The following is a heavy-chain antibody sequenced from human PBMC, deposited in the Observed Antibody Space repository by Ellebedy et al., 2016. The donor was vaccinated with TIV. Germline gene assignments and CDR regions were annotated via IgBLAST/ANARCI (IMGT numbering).Heavy chain of an antibody. Sequence: ASVKVSCKASGGTFNWYGISWVRQAPGQGLEWMGRIIPILGITNYAQKFQGRVTMTEDTSTDTAYMELSSLRSEDTAVYYCARVRTGTNVWGQGTLVTVSS. D-gene: IGHD1-7*01. CDR3: ARVRTGTNV. V-gene: IGHV1-69*04. CDR1: GGTFNWYG. J-gene: IGHJ4*02. CDR2: IIPILGIT.